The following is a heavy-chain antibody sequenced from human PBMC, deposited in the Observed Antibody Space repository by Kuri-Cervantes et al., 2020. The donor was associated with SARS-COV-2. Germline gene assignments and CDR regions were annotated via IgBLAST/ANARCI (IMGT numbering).Heavy chain of an antibody. CDR3: ARPTGDQGAFDI. CDR2: IYYSGST. V-gene: IGHV4-30-4*08. Sequence: DYYMSWIRQPPGEGLEWIGYIYYSGSTYYNPSLKSRVTISVDTSKNQFSLKLSSVTAADTAVYYCARPTGDQGAFDIWGQGTMVTVSS. J-gene: IGHJ3*02. D-gene: IGHD7-27*01. CDR1: DYY.